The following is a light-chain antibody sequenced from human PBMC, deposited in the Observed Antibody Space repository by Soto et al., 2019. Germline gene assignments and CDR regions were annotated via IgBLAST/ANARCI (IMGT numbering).Light chain of an antibody. V-gene: IGKV1-33*01. J-gene: IGKJ4*01. Sequence: DIQMTQSPSSLSATVGDRVTITCRASQDIRNYLNWYQQKPGKAPKLLIYDASNLETGVPSRFSGSVSGTDFTFTISSLQPEDIATYYCQQYRNLVALTFGGGTKVGIK. CDR1: QDIRNY. CDR3: QQYRNLVALT. CDR2: DAS.